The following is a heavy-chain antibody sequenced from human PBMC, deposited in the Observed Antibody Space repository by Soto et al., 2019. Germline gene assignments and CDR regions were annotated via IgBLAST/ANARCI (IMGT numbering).Heavy chain of an antibody. D-gene: IGHD1-26*01. CDR2: IIPIFGTA. CDR3: ASHSGSSPEGRYYYGTDV. J-gene: IGHJ6*02. CDR1: GGTFSSYA. V-gene: IGHV1-69*12. Sequence: QVQLVQSGAEVKKPGSSVKVSCKASGGTFSSYAISWVRQAPGQGLEWMGGIIPIFGTADYAQKFQGRVTITADESTRTANMELSSLRSEDTAVYYCASHSGSSPEGRYYYGTDVWGQGTTVTVSS.